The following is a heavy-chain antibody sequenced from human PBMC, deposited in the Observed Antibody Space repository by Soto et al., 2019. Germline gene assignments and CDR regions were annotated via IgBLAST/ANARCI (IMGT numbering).Heavy chain of an antibody. D-gene: IGHD3-22*01. CDR1: GGSISSSSYY. J-gene: IGHJ6*02. CDR3: ARRLYYDSSGFEGGGMDV. V-gene: IGHV4-39*01. Sequence: SETLSLTCTVSGGSISSSSYYWGWIRQPPGKGLEWIGSIYYRGSTYYNPSPKSRVTISVDTSKNQFSLKLSSVTAADTAVYYCARRLYYDSSGFEGGGMDVWGQGTTVTVSS. CDR2: IYYRGST.